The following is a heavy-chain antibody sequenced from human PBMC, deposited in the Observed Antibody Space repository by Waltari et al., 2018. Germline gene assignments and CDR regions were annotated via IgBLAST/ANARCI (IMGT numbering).Heavy chain of an antibody. CDR2: IFESGST. CDR1: GASLRSSTYH. Sequence: QLQLQESGPGRVKPSETLSLTCTVPGASLRSSTYHWGWIRQPPGKGLEWIGSIFESGSTYYNPSFYSRVTISVDTSKNQFSLQLSSVTAADTAVYYCARHGRVVDVVVVVAATTIDYWGQGTLVTVSS. CDR3: ARHGRVVDVVVVVAATTIDY. D-gene: IGHD2-15*01. J-gene: IGHJ4*02. V-gene: IGHV4-39*01.